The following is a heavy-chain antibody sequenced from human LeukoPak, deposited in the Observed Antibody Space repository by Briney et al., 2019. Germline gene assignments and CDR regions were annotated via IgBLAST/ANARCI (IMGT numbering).Heavy chain of an antibody. J-gene: IGHJ3*02. Sequence: GGSLRLSCTVSGFTVSSNTMSWVRQAPGKGLEWVSFIYSDNTHYSDSVKGRFTISRDNAKNSLYLQMNSLRAEDTAVYYCARDRAAARSDAFDIWGQGTMVTVSS. CDR1: GFTVSSNT. CDR2: IYSDNT. V-gene: IGHV3-53*01. CDR3: ARDRAAARSDAFDI. D-gene: IGHD6-6*01.